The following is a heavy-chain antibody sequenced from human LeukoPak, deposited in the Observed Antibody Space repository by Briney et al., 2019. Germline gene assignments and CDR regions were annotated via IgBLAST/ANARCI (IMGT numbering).Heavy chain of an antibody. V-gene: IGHV4-61*02. J-gene: IGHJ3*02. CDR3: ARGRKRWLQFGLGLSLFDI. CDR2: IYTSGST. Sequence: PSETLSLTCIVSGGSISSGNYYWSWIRQPAGKGLEWIGRIYTSGSTNYNPSLKSRVTISVDTSKNQFSLKLSSVTAADTAVYYCARGRKRWLQFGLGLSLFDIWGQGTMVTVSS. CDR1: GGSISSGNYY. D-gene: IGHD5-24*01.